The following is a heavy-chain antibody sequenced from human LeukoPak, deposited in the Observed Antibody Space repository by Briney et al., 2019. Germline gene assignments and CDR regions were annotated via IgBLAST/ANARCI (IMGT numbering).Heavy chain of an antibody. CDR3: ARDFGLAATEAGY. Sequence: ASVTVSYMASGYIFANYGITWVRQAPGRGREWMGWISVYSDVSNYAQNFQGRLTMTTDTSTTTAYMELRSLRSDDTAVYFCARDFGLAATEAGYWGQGNLVTVSS. CDR1: GYIFANYG. D-gene: IGHD6-13*01. V-gene: IGHV1-18*01. CDR2: ISVYSDVS. J-gene: IGHJ4*02.